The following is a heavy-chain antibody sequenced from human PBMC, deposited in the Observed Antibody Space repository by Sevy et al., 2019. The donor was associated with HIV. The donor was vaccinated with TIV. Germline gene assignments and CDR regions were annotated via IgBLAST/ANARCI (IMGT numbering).Heavy chain of an antibody. CDR3: ARVAVEYCTNDCYHRFDH. CDR1: GFTFPIYS. Sequence: GSPRLSCVASGFTFPIYSVVWVRRAPGKGLEWLTLISYDGNNRYYADSVKGRFTISRENYNNILYLQMTSLRVEDTALYFCARVAVEYCTNDCYHRFDHWGLGTLVTVSS. D-gene: IGHD2-8*01. CDR2: ISYDGNNR. J-gene: IGHJ4*02. V-gene: IGHV3-30*04.